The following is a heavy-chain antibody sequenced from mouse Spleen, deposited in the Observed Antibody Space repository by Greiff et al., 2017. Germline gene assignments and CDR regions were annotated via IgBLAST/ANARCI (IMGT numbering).Heavy chain of an antibody. CDR3: ARDGYYVGGAMDY. Sequence: VKLVESGPGLVAPSQSLSITCTISGFSLTSYGVHWVRQPPGKGLEWLVVIWSDGSTTYNSALKSRLSISKDNSKSQVFLKMNSLQTDDTAMYYCARDGYYVGGAMDYWGQGTSVTVSS. J-gene: IGHJ4*01. D-gene: IGHD2-3*01. V-gene: IGHV2-6-1*01. CDR1: GFSLTSYG. CDR2: IWSDGST.